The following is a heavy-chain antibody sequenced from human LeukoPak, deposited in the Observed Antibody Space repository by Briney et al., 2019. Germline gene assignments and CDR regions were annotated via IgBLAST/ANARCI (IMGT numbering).Heavy chain of an antibody. V-gene: IGHV3-49*04. Sequence: GGSLRLSCTASGFTFGDYAMSWVRQAPGKGLEWVGFIRSKAYGGTTEYAASVKGRFTISRDDSKSIAYLQMNSLKTKDTAVYYCTRVYSSGWYGNYFDYWGQGTLVTVSS. D-gene: IGHD6-19*01. CDR3: TRVYSSGWYGNYFDY. CDR2: IRSKAYGGTT. CDR1: GFTFGDYA. J-gene: IGHJ4*02.